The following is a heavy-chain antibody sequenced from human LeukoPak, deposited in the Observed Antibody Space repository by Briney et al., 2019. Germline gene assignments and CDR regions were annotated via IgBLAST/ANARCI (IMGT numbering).Heavy chain of an antibody. CDR1: GGSISSSSYY. J-gene: IGHJ6*03. CDR3: ARAYYYYYMDV. CDR2: IYYSGST. Sequence: LSLNCTVSGGSISSSSYYWGWIRQPPGKGLEWIGSIYYSGSTYYNPSLKSRVTISVDTSKNQFSLKLSSVTAADTAVYYCARAYYYYYMDVWGKGTTVTVSS. V-gene: IGHV4-39*01.